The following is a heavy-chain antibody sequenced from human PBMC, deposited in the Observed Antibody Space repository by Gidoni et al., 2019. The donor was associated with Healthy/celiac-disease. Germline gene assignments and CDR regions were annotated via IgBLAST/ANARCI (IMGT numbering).Heavy chain of an antibody. CDR1: GGSISSGDYY. CDR3: ARVEYDYVWGTIDY. D-gene: IGHD3-16*01. V-gene: IGHV4-30-4*01. Sequence: QVQLQESGPGLVSPSQTLSLTCTVSGGSISSGDYYWSWIRQPPGKGREWIGYIYYLGSTYYNPSLKSRVTISVDTSKNQYSLKLSSVTAADTAVYYCARVEYDYVWGTIDYWGQGTLVTVSS. CDR2: IYYLGST. J-gene: IGHJ4*02.